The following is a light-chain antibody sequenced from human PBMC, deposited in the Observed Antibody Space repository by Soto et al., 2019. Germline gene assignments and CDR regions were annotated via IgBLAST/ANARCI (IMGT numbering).Light chain of an antibody. J-gene: IGLJ1*01. Sequence: QSVLTQPASVSGSPGQSITISCTGTSSDVGGYDYVSWYQQHPGKAPKLIISEVSNRPSGVSNRFSGSKSGNTASLTISGLQAEDEADYFCSSYTSTSTLFGTGNKVTVL. CDR2: EVS. CDR3: SSYTSTSTL. CDR1: SSDVGGYDY. V-gene: IGLV2-14*01.